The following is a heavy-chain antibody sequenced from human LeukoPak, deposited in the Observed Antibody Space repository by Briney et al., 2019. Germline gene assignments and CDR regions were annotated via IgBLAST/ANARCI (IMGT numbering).Heavy chain of an antibody. Sequence: GSLRLSCAASGFTFSSYWMHWIRQPPGKGLEWIGEINHSESTNYNPSLKSRVTISVDTSKNQFSLKLSSVTAADTAVYYCARGGGYYDFWSGYFNNWFDPWGQGTLVTVSS. J-gene: IGHJ5*02. CDR3: ARGGGYYDFWSGYFNNWFDP. CDR1: GFTFSSYW. D-gene: IGHD3-3*01. V-gene: IGHV4-34*01. CDR2: INHSEST.